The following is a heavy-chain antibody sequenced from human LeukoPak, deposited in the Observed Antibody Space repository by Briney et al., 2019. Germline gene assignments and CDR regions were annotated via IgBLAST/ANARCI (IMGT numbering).Heavy chain of an antibody. CDR2: IKQDGSEK. CDR3: AREALSDALDI. V-gene: IGHV3-7*01. CDR1: RFTFSSYW. Sequence: GGSLRLSCVASRFTFSSYWMSWVRQAPGKGLEWVAHIKQDGSEKYYVDSVRGRFTISRDNAKNALYLQMSGLRVEDTALYYCAREALSDALDIWGQGTPVTVSS. J-gene: IGHJ3*02. D-gene: IGHD2/OR15-2a*01.